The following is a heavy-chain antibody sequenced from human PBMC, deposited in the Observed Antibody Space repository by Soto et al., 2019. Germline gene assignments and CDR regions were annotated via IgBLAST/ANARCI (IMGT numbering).Heavy chain of an antibody. J-gene: IGHJ4*02. CDR2: IKEDGSEK. D-gene: IGHD4-4*01. CDR1: GFTFSNYW. V-gene: IGHV3-7*03. Sequence: EVQLVESGGGLVQPGGSLRVSCAASGFTFSNYWMGWVRQAPGKGLEWVANIKEDGSEKYYGDSVKGRFTVSRDNANNSLYLQMNSLRADDTAVYYCSSGTSVTTSDYWGQGTLVTVSS. CDR3: SSGTSVTTSDY.